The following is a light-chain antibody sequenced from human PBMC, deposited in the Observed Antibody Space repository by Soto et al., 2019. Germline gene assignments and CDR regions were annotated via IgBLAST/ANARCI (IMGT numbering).Light chain of an antibody. CDR2: EVS. CDR3: NSYTSTNTYA. V-gene: IGLV2-18*02. J-gene: IGLJ1*01. Sequence: QSVLTQPPSVSGSPGQSVTISCTGTSSDVGSYNRVSWYQQPPGTAPNLMIYEVSNRPSGVPDRFSGSKSGNTASLTISGLQAEDEADYYCNSYTSTNTYAFGTGTKVTVL. CDR1: SSDVGSYNR.